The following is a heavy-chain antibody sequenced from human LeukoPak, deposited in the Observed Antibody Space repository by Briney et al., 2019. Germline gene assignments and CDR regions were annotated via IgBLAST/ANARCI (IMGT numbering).Heavy chain of an antibody. CDR3: ARYYDSSAYYDCFDY. V-gene: IGHV3-7*05. J-gene: IGHJ4*02. CDR1: GFTFSGYW. D-gene: IGHD3-22*01. Sequence: GGSLRLSCAASGFTFSGYWMSWVRQAPGKGLEWVANIKQDGSEKYYVDSVKGRFTISRDNAKNSLSLQMNSLRAEDTAVYYCARYYDSSAYYDCFDYSGQGTLVTVSS. CDR2: IKQDGSEK.